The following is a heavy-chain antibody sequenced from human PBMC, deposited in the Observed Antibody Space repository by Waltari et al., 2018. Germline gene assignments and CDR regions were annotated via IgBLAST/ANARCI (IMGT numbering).Heavy chain of an antibody. CDR3: ARGHPFTIVSPRYYYYYYMDV. J-gene: IGHJ6*03. CDR1: SGSLTGYH. D-gene: IGHD3-9*01. Sequence: QVHLQQWGAGLLKPSETLSLTCGVYSGSLTGYHWNWIRQAPGKGLEWIGAINHSGKTDYNPTLERRGTISADTSKNQVSLHLTSVTAADTAVYYCARGHPFTIVSPRYYYYYYMDVWDKGTAVTVSS. CDR2: INHSGKT. V-gene: IGHV4-34*01.